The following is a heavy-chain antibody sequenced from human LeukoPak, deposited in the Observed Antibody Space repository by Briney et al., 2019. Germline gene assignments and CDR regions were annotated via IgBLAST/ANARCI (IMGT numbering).Heavy chain of an antibody. D-gene: IGHD3-9*01. J-gene: IGHJ4*02. CDR1: GFTFSRYE. Sequence: GGCLRLAWAASGFTFSRYEMNWVRQAPGKGLEWVSYISSSSSTIYYAASVKGRFTISRDNAKNSLYLQMTSLRAEDTAVYYCARGGRYSGHDYWGQGTLVTVSS. CDR2: ISSSSSTI. CDR3: ARGGRYSGHDY. V-gene: IGHV3-48*03.